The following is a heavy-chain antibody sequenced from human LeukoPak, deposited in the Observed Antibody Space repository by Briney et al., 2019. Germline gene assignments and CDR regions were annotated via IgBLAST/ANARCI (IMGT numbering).Heavy chain of an antibody. V-gene: IGHV3-23*01. CDR1: GFTFSIYA. CDR2: ISGSGGRT. Sequence: GGSLRLSCAASGFTFSIYAMNWVRQAPGKGLEWVAIISGSGGRTYYTDSVKGRFTIYRDNSKNTVYLQMNSLRAGDTAVYYCAKGAYCSGGNCYLGDLDYWGQGTLVTLSS. D-gene: IGHD2-15*01. J-gene: IGHJ4*02. CDR3: AKGAYCSGGNCYLGDLDY.